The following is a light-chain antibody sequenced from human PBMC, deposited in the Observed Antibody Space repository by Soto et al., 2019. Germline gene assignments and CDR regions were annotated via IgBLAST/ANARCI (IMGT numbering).Light chain of an antibody. CDR2: YDS. J-gene: IGLJ2*01. CDR3: QVWDTNVV. CDR1: NIGSES. V-gene: IGLV3-21*04. Sequence: SYVLTQPPSVSVAPGKTATITCGGNNIGSESVHWYQQRPGQAPVLVISYDSDRPSGIPERFSGSNSGNTATLTISRVEAGDEADYYCQVWDTNVVFGGGTKLTVL.